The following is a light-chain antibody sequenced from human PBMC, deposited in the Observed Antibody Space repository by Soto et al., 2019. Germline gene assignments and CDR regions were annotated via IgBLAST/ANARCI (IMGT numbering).Light chain of an antibody. Sequence: DIQLTQSPSFLSPSIGESVTITCRASQVISTSLAWYQVKPGKAPKLLIYAASTLESGVPSRFSATVSGTEFTLTISSLQPEDFATYYRLQHNSYPITFGQGTRLEI. CDR2: AAS. J-gene: IGKJ5*01. CDR3: LQHNSYPIT. CDR1: QVISTS. V-gene: IGKV1-9*01.